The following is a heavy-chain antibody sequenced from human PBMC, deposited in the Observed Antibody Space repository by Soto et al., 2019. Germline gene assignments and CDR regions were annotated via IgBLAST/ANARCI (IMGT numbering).Heavy chain of an antibody. Sequence: QVQLVESGGGVVQPGRSLRLSCAASGFTFSSYGMHCVRKAPGKGLEGVAVISYDGSSKYYADSVKGRFTISRDNSKNTLYLQMNSLRAEDTAVYYCAKDVYPIAVAGTPGYWGQGTLVTVSS. CDR1: GFTFSSYG. CDR2: ISYDGSSK. CDR3: AKDVYPIAVAGTPGY. V-gene: IGHV3-30*18. J-gene: IGHJ4*02. D-gene: IGHD6-19*01.